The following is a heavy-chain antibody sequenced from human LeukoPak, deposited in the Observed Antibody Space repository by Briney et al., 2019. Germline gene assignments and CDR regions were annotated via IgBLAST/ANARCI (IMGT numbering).Heavy chain of an antibody. V-gene: IGHV3-30*03. Sequence: GGSLRLSCAASGFTFSSYSMNWVRQAPGKGLEWVAVISYDGSNKYYADSAKGRFTISRDNSKNTLYLQMNSLRAEDTAVYYCARGVHSSGWYTVDYFDYWGQGTLVTVSS. J-gene: IGHJ4*02. D-gene: IGHD6-19*01. CDR1: GFTFSSYS. CDR2: ISYDGSNK. CDR3: ARGVHSSGWYTVDYFDY.